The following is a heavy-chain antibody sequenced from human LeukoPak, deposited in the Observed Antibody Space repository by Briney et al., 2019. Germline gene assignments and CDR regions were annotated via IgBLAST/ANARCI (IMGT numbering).Heavy chain of an antibody. CDR1: GGSFSDYY. J-gene: IGHJ4*02. Sequence: SETLSLTCAVYGGSFSDYYWSWIRQPPGKGLEWIGEINHSGSTDCSPSLKSRVTISVDASKNQFSLKLSSVTAADTAVYYCARGGGSSWYVDYWGQGTLVTVSS. CDR3: ARGGGSSWYVDY. V-gene: IGHV4-34*01. CDR2: INHSGST. D-gene: IGHD6-13*01.